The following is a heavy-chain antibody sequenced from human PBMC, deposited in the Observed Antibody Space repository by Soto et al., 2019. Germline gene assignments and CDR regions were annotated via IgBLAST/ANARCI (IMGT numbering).Heavy chain of an antibody. CDR1: GGSFSGYY. CDR3: VRGRVVPAAMSVYFDY. J-gene: IGHJ4*02. CDR2: INHSGST. Sequence: ASETLSLTCAVYGGSFSGYYWSWIRQPPGKGLEWIGEINHSGSTNYNPSLKSRVTISVDTSKNQFSLKLSSVTAADTAVYYCVRGRVVPAAMSVYFDYWGQGTLVTVSS. V-gene: IGHV4-34*01. D-gene: IGHD2-2*01.